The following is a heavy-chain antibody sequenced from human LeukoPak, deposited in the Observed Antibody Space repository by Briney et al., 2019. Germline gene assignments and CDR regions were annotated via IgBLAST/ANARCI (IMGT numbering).Heavy chain of an antibody. V-gene: IGHV3-30*04. CDR1: GFSFSDYT. Sequence: GGSLRLSCAASGFSFSDYTMHWVRQAPGKGPEWVAFISNDGNNKYSADAVKGRFTISRDNSKNTLFLEMSNLRPEDTAVYYCARPGHGNYGPVGYWGQGTLVTVSS. J-gene: IGHJ4*02. CDR3: ARPGHGNYGPVGY. CDR2: ISNDGNNK. D-gene: IGHD3-22*01.